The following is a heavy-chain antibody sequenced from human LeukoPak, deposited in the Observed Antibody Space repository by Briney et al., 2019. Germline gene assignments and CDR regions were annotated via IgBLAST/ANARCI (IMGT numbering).Heavy chain of an antibody. D-gene: IGHD6-13*01. CDR1: GYTLTDYY. Sequence: ASVKVSCKASGYTLTDYYLHWVRQAPGQGLEWMGWINPNSGGTNYAQKLRGRVTMTTDTSTSTAYMELRSLRSDDTAVYYCAREVTEYSSSWYGSDFDYWGQGTLVTVSS. V-gene: IGHV1-2*02. CDR3: AREVTEYSSSWYGSDFDY. CDR2: INPNSGGT. J-gene: IGHJ4*02.